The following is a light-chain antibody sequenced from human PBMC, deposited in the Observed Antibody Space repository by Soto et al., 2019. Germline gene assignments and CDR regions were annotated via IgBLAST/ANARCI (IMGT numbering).Light chain of an antibody. Sequence: QSALTQPASGSGSPGQSITISCTGTSSDVGGYNYVSWYQQHPGKVPKLMIYEVFRRPSGISNRFSGSKSGNTASLTISGLQAEDEADYYCCSYTTTSTFVFGGGTKVTVL. V-gene: IGLV2-14*01. CDR3: CSYTTTSTFV. J-gene: IGLJ2*01. CDR1: SSDVGGYNY. CDR2: EVF.